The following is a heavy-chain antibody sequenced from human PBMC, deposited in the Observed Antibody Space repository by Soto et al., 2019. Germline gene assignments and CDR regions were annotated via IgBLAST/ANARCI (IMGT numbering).Heavy chain of an antibody. V-gene: IGHV3-23*01. Sequence: GGSLRLSCAASGFAFSNYAMGGARQDPGKGLEWVSSISTSIDATYYADSVKGRFTISRDDSKNTLCLQMDSLRAEDSAVYYCAKDRTVAARNFDYWGQGTQVTVSS. D-gene: IGHD6-6*01. CDR1: GFAFSNYA. CDR3: AKDRTVAARNFDY. J-gene: IGHJ4*02. CDR2: ISTSIDAT.